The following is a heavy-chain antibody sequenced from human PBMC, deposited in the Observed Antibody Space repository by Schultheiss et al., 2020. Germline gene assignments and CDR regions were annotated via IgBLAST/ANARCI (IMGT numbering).Heavy chain of an antibody. V-gene: IGHV3-21*01. J-gene: IGHJ4*02. CDR2: ISSSSSYI. CDR3: ARDPYYYGSGSWSGPKETDY. CDR1: GFTFSSYS. D-gene: IGHD3-10*01. Sequence: GESLKISCAASGFTFSSYSMNWVRQAPGKGLEWVLSISSSSSYIYYADSVKGRFTISRDNAKNSLYLQMNSLRAEDTAVYYCARDPYYYGSGSWSGPKETDYWGQGTLVTVSS.